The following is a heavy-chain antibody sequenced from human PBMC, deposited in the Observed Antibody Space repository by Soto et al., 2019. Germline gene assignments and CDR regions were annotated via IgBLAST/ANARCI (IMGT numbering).Heavy chain of an antibody. CDR2: INPNSGGT. V-gene: IGHV1-2*04. Sequence: ASVKVSCKASGYTFTGYYMHWVRQAPGQGLEWMGWINPNSGGTNYAQKFQGWVTMTRDTSISTAYMELSRLRSDDTAVYYRARAPRPTEYRSPHAEFDYWGQGTLVTVSS. CDR1: GYTFTGYY. J-gene: IGHJ4*02. CDR3: ARAPRPTEYRSPHAEFDY. D-gene: IGHD6-6*01.